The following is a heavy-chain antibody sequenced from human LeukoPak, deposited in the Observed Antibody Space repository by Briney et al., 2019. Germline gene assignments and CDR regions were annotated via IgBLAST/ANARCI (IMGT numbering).Heavy chain of an antibody. V-gene: IGHV3-23*01. CDR2: INSTGVNT. J-gene: IGHJ5*02. Sequence: GGSLRLSCEASGFTFSSHTMTWVRQAPGKGLEWVSDINSTGVNTYYADSVKGRVTISRDNSKNTLYLQMNRLRGEDTAVYSCARDVGPLASWGQGTLVTVSS. CDR1: GFTFSSHT. CDR3: ARDVGPLAS.